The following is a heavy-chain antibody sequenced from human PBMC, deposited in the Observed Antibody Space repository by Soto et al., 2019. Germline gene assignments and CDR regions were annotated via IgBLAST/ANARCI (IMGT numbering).Heavy chain of an antibody. V-gene: IGHV1-69*02. CDR1: GGTFSTYP. CDR3: AKGADSRGSESASDI. D-gene: IGHD3-22*01. CDR2: IIPILDIT. J-gene: IGHJ3*02. Sequence: QVQLVQSGAEVKQPGSSVKVSCKVSGGTFSTYPFTWVRQAPGQGLEWMGRIIPILDITDYSQKFQGRVTITADKSTSTDYIDLSSLRSEDTAVYYCAKGADSRGSESASDIWGQGTMVTVSS.